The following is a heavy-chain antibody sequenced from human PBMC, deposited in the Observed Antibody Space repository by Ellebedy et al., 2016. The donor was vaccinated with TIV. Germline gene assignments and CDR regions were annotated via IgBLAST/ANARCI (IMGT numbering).Heavy chain of an antibody. D-gene: IGHD6-19*01. CDR1: GFTFSSYW. CDR2: IKQDGSEK. Sequence: GESLKISCAASGFTFSSYWMSWVRQAPGKGLEWVANIKQDGSEKYYVDSVKGRFTISRDNAKNSLYLQMNSLRAEDTAVYYCAKDSSGWYLTYYYYGMDVWGQGTTVTVSS. CDR3: AKDSSGWYLTYYYYGMDV. J-gene: IGHJ6*02. V-gene: IGHV3-7*03.